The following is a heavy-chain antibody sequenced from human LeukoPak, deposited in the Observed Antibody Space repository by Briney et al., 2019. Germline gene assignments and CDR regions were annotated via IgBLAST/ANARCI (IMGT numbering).Heavy chain of an antibody. D-gene: IGHD3-16*01. CDR3: ARDLSLRRYDYVTRRMDV. Sequence: NPSETLSLTCTVSGGSISTYYWSWVRQSPGKGLEWIGYINYSGRTNSSPSLKSRVAISVDTSKNQFSLRLSSVTAADTAVYYCARDLSLRRYDYVTRRMDVWGQGTTVTVSS. J-gene: IGHJ6*02. V-gene: IGHV4-59*01. CDR1: GGSISTYY. CDR2: INYSGRT.